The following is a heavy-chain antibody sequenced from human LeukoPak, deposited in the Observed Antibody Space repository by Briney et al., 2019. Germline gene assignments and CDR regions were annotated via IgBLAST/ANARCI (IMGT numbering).Heavy chain of an antibody. J-gene: IGHJ4*02. CDR1: GFTFSSYA. D-gene: IGHD5-18*01. Sequence: TGGSLRLSCAASGFTFSSYAMSWVRQAPGKGLVWVSAISGSGGSTYYADSVKGRFTISRDNSKNTLYLQMNSLRAEDTAVYYCAKVDTAMVGSYDYWGQGTLVTVSS. CDR3: AKVDTAMVGSYDY. V-gene: IGHV3-23*01. CDR2: ISGSGGST.